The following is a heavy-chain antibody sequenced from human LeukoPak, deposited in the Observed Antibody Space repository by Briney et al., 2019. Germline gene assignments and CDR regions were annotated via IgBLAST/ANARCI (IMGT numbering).Heavy chain of an antibody. Sequence: GGSLRLFCTASGFTFSRSWMNWIRQAPGKGLEWVANINPDGDGMRFVDSVKGRFTMSRGNAQSSLHLQMNSLRVEDTAFYYCAARTDRGYSYWGQGVLVTVSS. J-gene: IGHJ4*02. CDR3: AARTDRGYSY. CDR2: INPDGDGM. CDR1: GFTFSRSW. V-gene: IGHV3-7*01. D-gene: IGHD5-12*01.